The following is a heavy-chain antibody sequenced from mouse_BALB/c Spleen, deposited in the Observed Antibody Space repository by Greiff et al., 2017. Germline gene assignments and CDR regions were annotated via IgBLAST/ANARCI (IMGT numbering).Heavy chain of an antibody. Sequence: EVQLQQSGAEFVKPGASVKLSCTASGFTINDTYMPWVQQTPEQGLEWIGRIDTASGNTKYAPKVKGRVTIATDTANNTAYLQLSSLTSEDTAVYYCARLGDGYYWFAYWGQGTLVTVSA. J-gene: IGHJ3*01. CDR2: IDTASGNT. D-gene: IGHD2-3*01. CDR1: GFTINDTY. V-gene: IGHV14-3*02. CDR3: ARLGDGYYWFAY.